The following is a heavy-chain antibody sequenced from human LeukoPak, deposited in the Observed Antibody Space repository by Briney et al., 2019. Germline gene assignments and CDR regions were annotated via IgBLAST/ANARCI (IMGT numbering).Heavy chain of an antibody. CDR2: INPNSGGT. Sequence: ASVKVSCKASGYTFTGYYMHWVRQAPGQGLEWMGWINPNSGGTNYAQKFQGRVTMTRDTSISTAYMELSRLRSDDTAVYYCARGHYDFWSGYSHNWFDPWGQGTLVTVSS. CDR3: ARGHYDFWSGYSHNWFDP. V-gene: IGHV1-2*02. J-gene: IGHJ5*02. CDR1: GYTFTGYY. D-gene: IGHD3-3*01.